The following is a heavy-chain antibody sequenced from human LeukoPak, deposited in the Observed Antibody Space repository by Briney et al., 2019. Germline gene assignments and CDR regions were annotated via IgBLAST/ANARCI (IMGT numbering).Heavy chain of an antibody. V-gene: IGHV1-2*04. CDR2: INPNSGGT. CDR3: ARGGRQDIVVVLDAFDI. CDR1: GYTFTGYY. J-gene: IGHJ3*02. D-gene: IGHD2-2*01. Sequence: GASVKVPCKASGYTFTGYYMHWVRQAPGQGLEWMGWINPNSGGTNYAQKFQGWVTMTRDTSISTAYMELSRLRSDDTAVYYCARGGRQDIVVVLDAFDIWGQGTMVTVSS.